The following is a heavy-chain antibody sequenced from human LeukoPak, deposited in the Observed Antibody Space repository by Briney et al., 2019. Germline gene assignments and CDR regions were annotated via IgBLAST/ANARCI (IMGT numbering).Heavy chain of an antibody. CDR2: IYHSGST. D-gene: IGHD1-14*01. V-gene: IGHV4-38-2*01. J-gene: IGHJ4*02. CDR1: GYSISSGYY. CDR3: ARLNHPDYFDY. Sequence: SETLSLTCAVSGYSISSGYYWGWIRQPPGKGLEWIGSIYHSGSTYYNPSLKSRVTISVDTSKNQFSLKLSSVTAVDTAVYYCARLNHPDYFDYWGQGTLVTVSS.